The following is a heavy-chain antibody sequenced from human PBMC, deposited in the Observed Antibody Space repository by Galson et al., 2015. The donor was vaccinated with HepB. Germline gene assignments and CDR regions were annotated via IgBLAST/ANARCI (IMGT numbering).Heavy chain of an antibody. CDR2: IWYDGSNK. CDR1: GFTFSSYS. J-gene: IGHJ4*02. CDR3: ARGWGYYFDY. Sequence: SLRLSCAASGFTFSSYSMNWVRQAPGKGLEWVAVIWYDGSNKYYADSVKGRFTISRDNSKNTLYLQMNSLRAEDTAVYYCARGWGYYFDYWGQGTLVTVSS. D-gene: IGHD3-16*01. V-gene: IGHV3-33*08.